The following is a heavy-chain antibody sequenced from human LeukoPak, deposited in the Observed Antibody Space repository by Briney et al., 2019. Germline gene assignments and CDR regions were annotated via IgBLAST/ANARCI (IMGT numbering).Heavy chain of an antibody. Sequence: PGGSLRLSCAASGFTFSSYSMNWVRQAPGKGLEWVSSISSSSSYIYYADSVKGRFTISRDNAKNSLYLQMNSLRAEDTAVYYCARAIWSGYYRENDAFDIWGQGTMVTVSS. V-gene: IGHV3-21*01. D-gene: IGHD3-3*01. CDR1: GFTFSSYS. CDR2: ISSSSSYI. CDR3: ARAIWSGYYRENDAFDI. J-gene: IGHJ3*02.